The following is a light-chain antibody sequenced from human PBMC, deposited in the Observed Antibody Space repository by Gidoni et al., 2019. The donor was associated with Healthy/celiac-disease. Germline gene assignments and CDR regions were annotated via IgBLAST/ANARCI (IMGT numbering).Light chain of an antibody. V-gene: IGLV1-44*01. CDR3: AAWDDSLNVAR. CDR1: SSNLGSNT. CDR2: KNN. J-gene: IGLJ3*02. Sequence: QSVLTQPPSASGTPGQRVTISFSGRSSNLGSNTVNWYQQVPGTAPKLLIYKNNQRPSGGPDRFSGSKSGTSASLAISGLQSEDEADYYCAAWDDSLNVARFGGGTKLTVL.